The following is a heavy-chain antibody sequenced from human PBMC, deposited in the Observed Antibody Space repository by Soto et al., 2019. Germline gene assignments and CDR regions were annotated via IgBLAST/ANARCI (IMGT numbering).Heavy chain of an antibody. Sequence: PGESLKISCKGSGYSFTSYWISWVRQMPGKGLEWMGRIDPSDSYTNYSPSFQGHVTISADKSISTAYLQWSSLKASDTAVYYCARLDYYDSSGYHYGMDVWGQGTTVTVSS. CDR2: IDPSDSYT. CDR3: ARLDYYDSSGYHYGMDV. D-gene: IGHD3-22*01. J-gene: IGHJ6*02. CDR1: GYSFTSYW. V-gene: IGHV5-10-1*01.